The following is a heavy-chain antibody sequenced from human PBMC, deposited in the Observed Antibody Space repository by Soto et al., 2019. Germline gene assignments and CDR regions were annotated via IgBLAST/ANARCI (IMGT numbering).Heavy chain of an antibody. CDR3: ARLHDYGDKYFDY. J-gene: IGHJ4*02. D-gene: IGHD4-17*01. Sequence: SETLSLTCTVSGGSISSGDYYWSWIRQPPGKGLEWIGYIYYSGSTYYNPSLKSRVTISVDTSTNQFSLKLSSVTAADTAVYYCARLHDYGDKYFDYWGQGALVTVSS. CDR1: GGSISSGDYY. CDR2: IYYSGST. V-gene: IGHV4-30-4*01.